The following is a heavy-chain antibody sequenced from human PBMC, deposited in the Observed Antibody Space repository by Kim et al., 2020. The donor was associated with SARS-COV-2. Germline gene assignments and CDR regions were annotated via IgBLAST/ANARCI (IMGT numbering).Heavy chain of an antibody. CDR2: IYYTGNT. J-gene: IGHJ3*02. D-gene: IGHD4-17*01. CDR3: ARDTPNGDYEGSAFDI. V-gene: IGHV4-61*01. CDR1: GGSVSNGSYY. Sequence: SETLSLTCTVSGGSVSNGSYYWSWIRQPPGKGLEWIGYIYYTGNTNYNPSLKSRVTISVDTSKNQFSLKLSSVTAADTAVYYCARDTPNGDYEGSAFDIWGQGTMVTVSS.